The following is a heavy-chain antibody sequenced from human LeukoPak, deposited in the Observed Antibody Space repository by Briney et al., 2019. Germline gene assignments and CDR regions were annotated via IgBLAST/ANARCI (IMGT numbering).Heavy chain of an antibody. CDR1: GFTFSSYA. D-gene: IGHD2-8*01. CDR2: IPYDGSNK. J-gene: IGHJ4*02. CDR3: ARPLVRTRYYFDY. V-gene: IGHV3-30-3*01. Sequence: GGSLRLSCAASGFTFSSYAMHWVRQAPGKGLEWVAVIPYDGSNKYYADSVKGRFTISRDNSKNTLYLQMNSLRAEDTAVYYCARPLVRTRYYFDYWGQGTLVTVSS.